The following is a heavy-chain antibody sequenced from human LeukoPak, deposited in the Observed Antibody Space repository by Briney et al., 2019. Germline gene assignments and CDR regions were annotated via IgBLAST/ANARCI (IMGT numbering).Heavy chain of an antibody. D-gene: IGHD7-27*01. J-gene: IGHJ3*02. CDR2: IYYSGST. CDR3: ARDGPLGMYAFDI. V-gene: IGHV4-59*01. CDR1: GGSISSYY. Sequence: PSETLSLTCTVSGGSISSYYWSWIRQPPGKGLEWIGYIYYSGSTNYNPSLKSRVTISVDTSKNQFSLKLSSVTAADTAVYYCARDGPLGMYAFDIWGQGTMVTVSS.